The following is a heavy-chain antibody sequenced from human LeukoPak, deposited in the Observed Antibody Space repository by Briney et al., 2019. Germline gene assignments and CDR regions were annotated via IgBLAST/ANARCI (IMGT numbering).Heavy chain of an antibody. J-gene: IGHJ4*02. D-gene: IGHD3-16*01. CDR1: GGSFSRGW. CDR3: VSRYYEYNVSDRHFHF. CDR2: SSDDGSIK. Sequence: GGSLRLSCAASGGSFSRGWMHWVRHSPGKGLGLVSRSSDDGSIKTYADSVQGRFTISRDNAKSTVFLQMNSLRVEDTAVYLCVSRYYEYNVSDRHFHFWGQGILVTVSS. V-gene: IGHV3-74*01.